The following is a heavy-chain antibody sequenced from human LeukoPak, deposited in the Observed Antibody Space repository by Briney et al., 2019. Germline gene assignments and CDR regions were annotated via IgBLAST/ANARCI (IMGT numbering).Heavy chain of an antibody. J-gene: IGHJ6*03. Sequence: GGSLRLSCATSGFSFSSYAMSWVRQAPGKGLEWVSAMSSSDDGRYYAASVRGRFTVSRDNSKNTLYLQMNSLRAEDTAVYYCARHRVSSSWSSYYYYYMDVWGKGTTVTISS. CDR1: GFSFSSYA. D-gene: IGHD6-13*01. CDR2: MSSSDDGR. V-gene: IGHV3-23*01. CDR3: ARHRVSSSWSSYYYYYMDV.